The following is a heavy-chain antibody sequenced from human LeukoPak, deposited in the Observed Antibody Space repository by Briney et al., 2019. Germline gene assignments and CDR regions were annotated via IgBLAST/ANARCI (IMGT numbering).Heavy chain of an antibody. D-gene: IGHD1-14*01. CDR1: GFIFSSYS. V-gene: IGHV3-21*01. Sequence: GGSLRLSCAASGFIFSSYSMNWVRQAPGKGLEWVSSISSSSSYIYHADSVKGRFTISRDNAKNSLDLQMNSLRAEDTAVYYCARGRYYYMDVWGKGTTVTVSS. J-gene: IGHJ6*03. CDR2: ISSSSSYI. CDR3: ARGRYYYMDV.